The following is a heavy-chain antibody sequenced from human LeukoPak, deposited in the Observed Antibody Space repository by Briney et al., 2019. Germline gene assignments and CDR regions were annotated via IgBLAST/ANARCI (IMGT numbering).Heavy chain of an antibody. D-gene: IGHD3-3*01. J-gene: IGHJ6*03. Sequence: WIRQPPGKGLEWVGRIKSKIESGTTDYAAPVKGRFTISRDDSKNTLFLQMNSLKTEDTAVYYCTTDGLGVGAGTIFGVVIMDMDVWGKGTSVTVSS. V-gene: IGHV3-15*01. CDR3: TTDGLGVGAGTIFGVVIMDMDV. CDR2: IKSKIESGTT.